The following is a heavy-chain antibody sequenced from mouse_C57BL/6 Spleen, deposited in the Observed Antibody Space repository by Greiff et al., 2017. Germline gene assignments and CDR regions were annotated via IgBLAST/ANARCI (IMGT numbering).Heavy chain of an antibody. D-gene: IGHD2-12*01. CDR3: ARRVSSRDFDV. Sequence: QVQLQQPGAELVKPGASVKLSCKASGYTFTSYWMQWVKQRPGRGLEWIGGIDPNGGGTKYNQKFKSKATLTVDTPSSTAYMQLSSLTSEDSAVYYGARRVSSRDFDVWGTGTTVTVSS. V-gene: IGHV1-72*01. CDR1: GYTFTSYW. J-gene: IGHJ1*03. CDR2: IDPNGGGT.